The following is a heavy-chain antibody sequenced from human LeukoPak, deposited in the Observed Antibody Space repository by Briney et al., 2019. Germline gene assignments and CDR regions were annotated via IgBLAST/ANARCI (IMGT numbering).Heavy chain of an antibody. V-gene: IGHV3-7*03. CDR1: GITFSRFW. CDR2: INQDGSEK. J-gene: IGHJ6*02. D-gene: IGHD6-13*01. Sequence: GGSLRLSCAASGITFSRFWMSWVRQAPGKGLQWVANINQDGSEKHYVDSVKGRFTISRDNAENSLYLQMNSLRAEDTAVYYCAKAASSSWPSYQYGMDVWGQGTTVTVSS. CDR3: AKAASSSWPSYQYGMDV.